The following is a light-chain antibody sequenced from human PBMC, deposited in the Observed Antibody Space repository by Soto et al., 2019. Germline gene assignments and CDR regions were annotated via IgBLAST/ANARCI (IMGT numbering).Light chain of an antibody. CDR2: DIN. V-gene: IGLV2-14*01. CDR1: SSDVGNYIF. Sequence: QSALTQPASVSGSPGQSITISCTGTSSDVGNYIFVSWYQQHPGKAPKLMIYDINNRPSGFSNRFSGSKSGNTASLTISGLQAEDEADYYCVSYTTSASYVFGTGTKLTVL. CDR3: VSYTTSASYV. J-gene: IGLJ1*01.